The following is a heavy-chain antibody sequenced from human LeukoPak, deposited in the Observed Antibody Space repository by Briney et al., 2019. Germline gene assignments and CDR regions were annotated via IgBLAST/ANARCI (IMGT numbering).Heavy chain of an antibody. CDR1: GGSISSGDYY. D-gene: IGHD2-2*01. Sequence: SETLSLTCTVAGGSISSGDYYWSWIRQPPGKGLEWMGYIYYSGSTYYNPSLKSRFTISVDASKNQFSLKLRSVTAADTAVYYCARERYCSSTSCYYRANWFDPWGQGTLVTVSS. V-gene: IGHV4-30-4*08. CDR2: IYYSGST. J-gene: IGHJ5*02. CDR3: ARERYCSSTSCYYRANWFDP.